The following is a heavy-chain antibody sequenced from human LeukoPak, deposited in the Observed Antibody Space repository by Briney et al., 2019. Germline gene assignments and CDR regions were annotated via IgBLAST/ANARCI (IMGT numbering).Heavy chain of an antibody. V-gene: IGHV4-31*03. CDR3: ARDLYGGNSRYAA. CDR2: IYYSGST. D-gene: IGHD4-23*01. Sequence: SQTLSLTCTVSGGSISSGGYYWSWIRQHPGKGLEWIGYIYYSGSTYYNPSLKSRVTISVDTSKYQFSLKLSSVTAADTAVYYCARDLYGGNSRYAAWGRGTLVTVSS. J-gene: IGHJ5*02. CDR1: GGSISSGGYY.